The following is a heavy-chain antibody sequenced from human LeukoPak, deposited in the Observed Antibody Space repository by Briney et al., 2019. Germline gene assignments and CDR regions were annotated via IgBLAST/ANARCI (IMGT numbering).Heavy chain of an antibody. CDR2: INSDGSTT. CDR1: GFSFSNYW. Sequence: PGGSLRLSCAASGFSFSNYWMCWVRQAPGKGLVCVSRINSDGSTTTYADSVKGRFTISRDNAKNTLYLQMNSLRAEDSALYYCARIRGSLGLGAFDIWGQGTMVTVSS. CDR3: ARIRGSLGLGAFDI. D-gene: IGHD1-26*01. V-gene: IGHV3-74*03. J-gene: IGHJ3*02.